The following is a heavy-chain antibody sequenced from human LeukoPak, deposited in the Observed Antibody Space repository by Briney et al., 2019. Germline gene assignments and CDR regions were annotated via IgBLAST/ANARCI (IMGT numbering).Heavy chain of an antibody. CDR1: GGSISSAGYY. CDR3: ARDPGVTTGTYYFDS. J-gene: IGHJ4*02. CDR2: IFYSGTT. D-gene: IGHD1-1*01. V-gene: IGHV4-39*07. Sequence: PSETLSLTCTISGGSISSAGYYWGWIRQSPGKGLEWIGSIFYSGTTYYNPSLESRVTIDTSKNQFSLKLTSVTAADTAVYYCARDPGVTTGTYYFDSWGQGSLVTVSS.